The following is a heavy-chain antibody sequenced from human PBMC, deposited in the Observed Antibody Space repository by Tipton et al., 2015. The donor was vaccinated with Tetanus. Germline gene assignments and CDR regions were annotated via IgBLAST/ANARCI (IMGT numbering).Heavy chain of an antibody. D-gene: IGHD1-26*01. Sequence: SLRLSCAASGFTFSSYGMHWVRQAPGKGLEWVAVIWYDGSNKYYADSVKGRFTISRDNSKNKLYLQMNSLRAEETAVYYCARELDSGIYGGYFDYWGQGTLVTVSS. J-gene: IGHJ4*02. CDR1: GFTFSSYG. CDR2: IWYDGSNK. CDR3: ARELDSGIYGGYFDY. V-gene: IGHV3-33*01.